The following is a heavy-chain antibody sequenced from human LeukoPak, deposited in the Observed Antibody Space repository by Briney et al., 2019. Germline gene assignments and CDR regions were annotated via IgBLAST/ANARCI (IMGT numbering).Heavy chain of an antibody. CDR1: GFTFSSYA. CDR3: AKDSGWYQGLDY. Sequence: GGSLRLSCAASGFTFSSYAMSWVRQAPGKGLEWVSAISGSGGSTYYADSVKGRFAISRDNSKNTLYLQMNSLRAEDTAVYYCAKDSGWYQGLDYWGQGTLVTVSS. CDR2: ISGSGGST. J-gene: IGHJ4*02. V-gene: IGHV3-23*01. D-gene: IGHD6-19*01.